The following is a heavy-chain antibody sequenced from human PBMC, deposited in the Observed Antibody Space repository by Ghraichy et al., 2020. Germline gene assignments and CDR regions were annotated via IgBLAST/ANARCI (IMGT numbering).Heavy chain of an antibody. J-gene: IGHJ6*02. CDR3: ARAGPGYSMDV. CDR1: GGSINSYY. Sequence: SETLSLTCTVSGGSINSYYWSWIRQPPGKGLEWIGYIYYSGGTNYNPSLKSRVTISVDSSKNQFSLKLTSVTAADTAVYYCARAGPGYSMDVWGQGTTVAVSS. CDR2: IYYSGGT. V-gene: IGHV4-59*01. D-gene: IGHD1-14*01.